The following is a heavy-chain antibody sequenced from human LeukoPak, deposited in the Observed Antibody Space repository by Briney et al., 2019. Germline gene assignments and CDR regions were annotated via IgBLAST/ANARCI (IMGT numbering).Heavy chain of an antibody. V-gene: IGHV1-18*01. CDR1: GYTFTSYG. CDR2: ISAYNGNT. Sequence: ASVKVSCKASGYTFTSYGISWVRQAPGQGLEWMGWISAYNGNTNYAQKLQGRVTMTTDTSTSTAYMELRSLRSDDTAVYYCARGYPLGYSSSRGWFDPWGQGTLVTVSS. CDR3: ARGYPLGYSSSRGWFDP. J-gene: IGHJ5*02. D-gene: IGHD6-13*01.